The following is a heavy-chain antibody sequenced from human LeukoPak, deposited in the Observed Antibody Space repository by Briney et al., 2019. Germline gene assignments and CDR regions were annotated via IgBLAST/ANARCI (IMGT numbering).Heavy chain of an antibody. D-gene: IGHD6-19*01. V-gene: IGHV1-69*06. CDR1: GGTVNNYG. J-gene: IGHJ3*02. CDR2: IIPIFGTA. CDR3: ARVRARGWRNEAFDI. Sequence: ASVKVSCKPSGGTVNNYGINWVRQAPGLGLEWMGGIIPIFGTANYAQKLQGRVTITADKSTGTTYMEKRGLTSEDTAVYYCARVRARGWRNEAFDIWGQGTMVTVSS.